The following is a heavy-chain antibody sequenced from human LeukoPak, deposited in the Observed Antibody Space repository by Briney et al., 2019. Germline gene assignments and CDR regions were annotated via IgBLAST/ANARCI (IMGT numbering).Heavy chain of an antibody. CDR2: NSGGST. J-gene: IGHJ4*02. CDR3: ARDQGGVGY. Sequence: GGSLRLSCAASEFSVGSNYMTWVRQAPGKGLEWVSLNSGGSTYYADSVKGRFTISRDNAKNSLYLQMNSLRAEDTAVYYCARDQGGVGYWGQGTLVTVSS. D-gene: IGHD3-16*01. CDR1: EFSVGSNY. V-gene: IGHV3-66*01.